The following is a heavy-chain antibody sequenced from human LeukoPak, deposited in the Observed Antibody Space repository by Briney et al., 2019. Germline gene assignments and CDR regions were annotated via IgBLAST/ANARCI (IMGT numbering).Heavy chain of an antibody. J-gene: IGHJ4*02. CDR3: ANRYGSGSYYERDY. Sequence: SETLSLTCTVSGYSISSGYYWGWIRQPPGKGLEWIGSIYHSGSTYYNPSLKSRVTISVDTSKNQFSLKLSSVTAADTAVYYCANRYGSGSYYERDYWGQGTLVTVSS. CDR2: IYHSGST. D-gene: IGHD3-10*01. CDR1: GYSISSGYY. V-gene: IGHV4-38-2*02.